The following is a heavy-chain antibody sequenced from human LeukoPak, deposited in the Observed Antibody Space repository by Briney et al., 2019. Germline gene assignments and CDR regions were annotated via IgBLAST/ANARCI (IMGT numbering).Heavy chain of an antibody. CDR2: IYTSGST. CDR3: ASGPLIGDAFDI. Sequence: PSETLSLTCTVSGGSISSGSYYWSWIRQPAGKGLEWIGRIYTSGSTNYNPSLKSRVTISVDTSKNQFSLKLSSVTAADTAVYYCASGPLIGDAFDIWGQGTMVTVSS. V-gene: IGHV4-61*02. J-gene: IGHJ3*02. CDR1: GGSISSGSYY.